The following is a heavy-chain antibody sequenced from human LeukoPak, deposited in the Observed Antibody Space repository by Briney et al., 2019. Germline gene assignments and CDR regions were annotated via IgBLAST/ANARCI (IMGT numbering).Heavy chain of an antibody. D-gene: IGHD1-26*01. V-gene: IGHV3-30*18. Sequence: PGGSLRLSCAASGFTFSSYAMSWVRQAPGKGLEWVAVISYDGSNKYYADSVKGRFTISRDNSKNTLYLQMNSLRAEDTAVYYCAKALRGAREVVDYWGQGTLVTVSS. J-gene: IGHJ4*02. CDR2: ISYDGSNK. CDR3: AKALRGAREVVDY. CDR1: GFTFSSYA.